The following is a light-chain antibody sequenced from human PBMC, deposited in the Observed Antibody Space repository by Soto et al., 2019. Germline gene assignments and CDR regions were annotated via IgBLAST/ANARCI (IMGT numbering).Light chain of an antibody. CDR1: QYLSTY. CDR3: QHYKRYSEA. J-gene: IGKJ1*01. CDR2: KAS. V-gene: IGKV1-5*03. Sequence: DIQLTQSPSSLSASVADSLTIPCRASQYLSTYLNWYQQKPGKAPKLLSYKASTLKRAVPSRFSGSGSGTEFTLTISSLKPDDFATYYCQHYKRYSEAFGQGTKVDIK.